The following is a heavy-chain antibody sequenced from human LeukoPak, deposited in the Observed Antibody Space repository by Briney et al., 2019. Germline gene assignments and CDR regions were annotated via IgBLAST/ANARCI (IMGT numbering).Heavy chain of an antibody. CDR1: GFTFSSYA. CDR2: IRSDGITK. J-gene: IGHJ3*02. Sequence: PGGSLRLSCAASGFTFSSYAMSWVRQAPGEGLEWVAHIRSDGITKWYADSVQGRFTISGDNSKNTLYLQMHSLGAEDTAVYYCAKDLDGYGSFDIWGLGTKVIVSS. V-gene: IGHV3-30*02. D-gene: IGHD5-24*01. CDR3: AKDLDGYGSFDI.